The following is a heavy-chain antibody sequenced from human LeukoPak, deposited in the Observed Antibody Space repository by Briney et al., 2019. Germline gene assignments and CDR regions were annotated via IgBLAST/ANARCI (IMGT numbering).Heavy chain of an antibody. D-gene: IGHD6-13*01. V-gene: IGHV3-74*01. CDR2: ISTDGSSR. CDR3: ASASSHRIAAGGDY. Sequence: GGSLRLSCAASGFTFTNYWMHWVRQGQGKGLVWVSRISTDGSSRHYADSVKGRFTISSDNSKNMMYLQMNSLRAEDTAIYYCASASSHRIAAGGDYWGHGTLVTVSS. CDR1: GFTFTNYW. J-gene: IGHJ4*01.